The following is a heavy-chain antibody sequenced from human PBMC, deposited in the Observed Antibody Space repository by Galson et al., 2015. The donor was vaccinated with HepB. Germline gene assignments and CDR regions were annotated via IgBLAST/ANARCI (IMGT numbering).Heavy chain of an antibody. CDR2: ISYDGSNK. J-gene: IGHJ4*02. D-gene: IGHD4-17*01. CDR3: ARDLDYGDYVY. Sequence: SLRVSCAASGFTFSSYAMHWVRQAPGKGLEWVAVISYDGSNKYYADSVKGRFTISRDNSKNTLYLQMNSLRAEDTAVYYCARDLDYGDYVYWGQGTLVTVSS. V-gene: IGHV3-30-3*01. CDR1: GFTFSSYA.